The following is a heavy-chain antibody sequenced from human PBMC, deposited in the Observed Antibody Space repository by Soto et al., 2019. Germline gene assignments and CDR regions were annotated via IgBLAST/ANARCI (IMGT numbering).Heavy chain of an antibody. D-gene: IGHD3-22*01. CDR3: APVGDSSGYWNTWCDP. CDR1: GGSFSGYY. J-gene: IGHJ5*02. V-gene: IGHV4-34*01. CDR2: INHSGST. Sequence: PSETLSLTCAVYGGSFSGYYWCWIRQPPGKGLEWIGEINHSGSTNYNPSLKSRVTISVDTSKNQFSLKLSSVTAADTAVYYCAPVGDSSGYWNTWCDPWGQVTLVTVSS.